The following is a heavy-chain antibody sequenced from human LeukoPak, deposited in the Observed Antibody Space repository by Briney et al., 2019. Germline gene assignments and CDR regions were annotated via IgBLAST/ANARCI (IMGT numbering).Heavy chain of an antibody. D-gene: IGHD1-26*01. J-gene: IGHJ4*02. CDR2: IWYDGSNK. CDR3: AGDRATSYFDY. Sequence: AGTSLRLSCAASGFTFRSHGMHWVRQAPGKGLEWVAFIWYDGSNKYYTDSVKGRFTISRDNSKNTLYLQMNSLRAEDTAVYYCAGDRATSYFDYGGQGALVTIPP. V-gene: IGHV3-33*01. CDR1: GFTFRSHG.